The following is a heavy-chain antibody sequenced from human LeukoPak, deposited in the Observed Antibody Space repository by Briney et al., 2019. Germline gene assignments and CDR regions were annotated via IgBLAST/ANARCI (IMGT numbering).Heavy chain of an antibody. D-gene: IGHD2-15*01. J-gene: IGHJ4*02. V-gene: IGHV4-59*08. CDR3: ARYSRVAATQAFDY. Sequence: SETLSLTCTVSGGSMSNYYWSWIRQPPGKGLEWIGYIYYSGSTNYNPSLKSRVTISVDTSKNQFSLKLGSVTAADTAVYYCARYSRVAATQAFDYWGQGTLVTVSS. CDR2: IYYSGST. CDR1: GGSMSNYY.